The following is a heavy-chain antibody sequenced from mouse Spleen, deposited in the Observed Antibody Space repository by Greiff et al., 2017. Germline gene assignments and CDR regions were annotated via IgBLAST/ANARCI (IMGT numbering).Heavy chain of an antibody. CDR2: ISSGGGNT. V-gene: IGHV5-9-3*01. D-gene: IGHD1-1*01. CDR1: GFTFSSYA. CDR3: ARHKAYGYAMDY. Sequence: EVQVVESGGGLVKLGGSLKLSCAASGFTFSSYAMSWVRQTPEKRLEWVATISSGGGNTYYPDSVKGRFTISRDNAKNTLYLQMSSLKSEDTAMYYCARHKAYGYAMDYWGQGTSVTVSS. J-gene: IGHJ4*01.